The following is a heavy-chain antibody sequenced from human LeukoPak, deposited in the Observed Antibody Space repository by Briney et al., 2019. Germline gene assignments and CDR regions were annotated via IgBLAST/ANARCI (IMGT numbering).Heavy chain of an antibody. CDR2: ISGSGGST. Sequence: PGGSLRLSCAASGFTFSSYAMSWVRQAPGKGLEWVSAISGSGGSTYYADSVKGRFTISRDNSKNTLYLQMNSLRAEDTAVYYCARDQVAYCGGDCSELFDYWGQGTLVTVSS. CDR3: ARDQVAYCGGDCSELFDY. CDR1: GFTFSSYA. D-gene: IGHD2-21*02. V-gene: IGHV3-23*01. J-gene: IGHJ4*02.